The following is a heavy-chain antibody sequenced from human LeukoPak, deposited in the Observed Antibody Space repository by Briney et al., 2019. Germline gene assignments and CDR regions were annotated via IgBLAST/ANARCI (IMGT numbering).Heavy chain of an antibody. D-gene: IGHD1-26*01. CDR1: GGSISNYY. J-gene: IGHJ4*02. Sequence: SETLSLTCTVSGGSISNYYWNWIRQPAGKGLEWIGRIYSSRSIYNPSLKSRVTMSVDTSKNQFSLKLSSVTAADTAVYYCARAAGRDTTSGLDFDYWGQGILVTVSS. V-gene: IGHV4-4*07. CDR3: ARAAGRDTTSGLDFDY. CDR2: IYSSRS.